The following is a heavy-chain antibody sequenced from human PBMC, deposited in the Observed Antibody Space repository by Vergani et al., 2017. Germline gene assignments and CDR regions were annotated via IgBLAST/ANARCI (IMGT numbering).Heavy chain of an antibody. J-gene: IGHJ6*02. V-gene: IGHV3-23*04. CDR3: ARVIGCSEGTCSSTWGYYYYAMDV. CDR1: GLPVSGFAFNTYA. CDR2: ISPSGSRT. D-gene: IGHD2-15*01. Sequence: RLVQSGGGLAHPGGSLRLSCAASGLPVSGFAFNTYAMTWVRQTPGKGLEWVSVISPSGSRTYYADSVKGRFTMSRDNSKNTLYLQMNSPRADDTAVYYCARVIGCSEGTCSSTWGYYYYAMDVWGQGTTVTVSS.